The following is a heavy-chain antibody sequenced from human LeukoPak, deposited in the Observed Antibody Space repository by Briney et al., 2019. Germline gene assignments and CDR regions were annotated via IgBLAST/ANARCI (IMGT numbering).Heavy chain of an antibody. CDR2: IRYDGSNK. CDR1: GFTFSSYG. J-gene: IGHJ6*03. V-gene: IGHV3-30*02. Sequence: GGSLRLSCAASGFTFSSYGMHWVRQAPGKGLEWVAFIRYDGSNKYYADSAKGRFTISRDNSKNTLYLQMNSLRAEDTAVYYCAKEGAYYDSGNYIGHYMDVWGKGTTVTVSS. CDR3: AKEGAYYDSGNYIGHYMDV. D-gene: IGHD3-10*01.